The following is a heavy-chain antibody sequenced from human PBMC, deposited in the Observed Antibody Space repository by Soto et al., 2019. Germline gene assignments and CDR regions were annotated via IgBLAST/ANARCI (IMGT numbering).Heavy chain of an antibody. CDR1: GGSISSYY. J-gene: IGHJ6*02. CDR2: IYYSGST. D-gene: IGHD6-6*01. Sequence: PSETLSLTCTVSGGSISSYYWSWIRQPPGKGLEWIGYIYYSGSTNYNPSLKSRVTISVDTSKNQFSLKLSSVTAADTAVYYCARYPRKSPRLELVRGYYYYGMDVWGQGTTVTVSS. V-gene: IGHV4-59*01. CDR3: ARYPRKSPRLELVRGYYYYGMDV.